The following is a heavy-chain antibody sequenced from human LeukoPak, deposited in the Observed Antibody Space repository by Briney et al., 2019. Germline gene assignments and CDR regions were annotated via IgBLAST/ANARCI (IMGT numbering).Heavy chain of an antibody. Sequence: ASVKVSFKASGYTFTSYGISWVRQAPGQGLEWMGWISAYNGNTNYAQKLQGRVTMTTDTSTSTAYMELRSLRSDDTAVYYCAREWGYSSSPFFDYWGQGTLVTVSS. CDR2: ISAYNGNT. CDR1: GYTFTSYG. J-gene: IGHJ4*02. CDR3: AREWGYSSSPFFDY. V-gene: IGHV1-18*01. D-gene: IGHD6-13*01.